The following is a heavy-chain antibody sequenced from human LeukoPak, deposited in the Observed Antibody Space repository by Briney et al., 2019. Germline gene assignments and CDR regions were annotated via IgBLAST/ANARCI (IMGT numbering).Heavy chain of an antibody. D-gene: IGHD1-14*01. J-gene: IGHJ4*02. CDR2: IYYSGST. Sequence: SETLSLTCTVSGGSISSSSYYWGWIRQPPGKGLEWIGSIYYSGSTYYNPSLKSRVTISVDTSKNQFSLKLSSVTAADTAVYYCARHSGYRNFDYWGQGTLVTVSS. V-gene: IGHV4-39*01. CDR3: ARHSGYRNFDY. CDR1: GGSISSSSYY.